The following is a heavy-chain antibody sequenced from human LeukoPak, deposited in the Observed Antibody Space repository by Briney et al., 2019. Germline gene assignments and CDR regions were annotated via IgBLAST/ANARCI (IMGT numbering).Heavy chain of an antibody. CDR2: ISAYNGNT. D-gene: IGHD3-10*01. CDR3: ARDLMVRGVSDGMDV. CDR1: GYTFTSYG. J-gene: IGHJ6*02. V-gene: IGHV1-18*01. Sequence: ASVKVSCKASGYTFTSYGISWVRQAPGQGLEWMGWISAYNGNTNYAQKLQGRVTMTTDTSTSTAYMELRSLRSDDTAVYYCARDLMVRGVSDGMDVWGQGTTVTVSS.